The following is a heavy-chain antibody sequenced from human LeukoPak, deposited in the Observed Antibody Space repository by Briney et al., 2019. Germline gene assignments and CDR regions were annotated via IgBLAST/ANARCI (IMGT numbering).Heavy chain of an antibody. V-gene: IGHV4-34*01. CDR3: ARGLAAAGTGTNYMDV. J-gene: IGHJ6*03. CDR2: INHSGST. CDR1: GGSFSGYY. D-gene: IGHD6-13*01. Sequence: SETLSLTFAVYGGSFSGYYWSWIRQPPGKGLEWIGEINHSGSTNYNPSLKSRVTISVDTSKNQFSLKLSSVTAADTAVYYCARGLAAAGTGTNYMDVWGKGTTVTVSS.